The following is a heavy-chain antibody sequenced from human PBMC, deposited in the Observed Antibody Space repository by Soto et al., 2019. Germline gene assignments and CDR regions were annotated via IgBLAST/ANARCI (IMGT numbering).Heavy chain of an antibody. CDR2: ISGSGGST. CDR3: AKAGVVAEFDI. J-gene: IGHJ3*02. Sequence: HPGGSLRLSCAASGFTFSNYAMSWVRQAPGKGLEWVSTISGSGGSTYYADSVKGRFTISRDNSKNTLYLQMNSLTAEDTAVYYCAKAGVVAEFDIWGQGTMVTVSS. D-gene: IGHD2-15*01. V-gene: IGHV3-23*01. CDR1: GFTFSNYA.